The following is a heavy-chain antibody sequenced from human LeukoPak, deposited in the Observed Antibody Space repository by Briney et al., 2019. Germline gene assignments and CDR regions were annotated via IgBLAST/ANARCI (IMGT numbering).Heavy chain of an antibody. J-gene: IGHJ4*02. CDR2: ISSGGTYE. D-gene: IGHD3-10*01. Sequence: GGSLRLPCAASGFTFSNYAMHWVRQAPGKGLEWVSLISSGGTYEYYADSVKGRFTISRDNSKNTLYLQLNSLRAEDTAVYYCARDSTYYYDSGSSGPHYFDNWGQGTLVTVSS. V-gene: IGHV3-30*01. CDR1: GFTFSNYA. CDR3: ARDSTYYYDSGSSGPHYFDN.